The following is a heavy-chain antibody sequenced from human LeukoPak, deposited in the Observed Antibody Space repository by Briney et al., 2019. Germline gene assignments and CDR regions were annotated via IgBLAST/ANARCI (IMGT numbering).Heavy chain of an antibody. CDR3: ARALLLRRAAAATDY. CDR1: GFSFSTYA. CDR2: ISYDGSEK. Sequence: GGSLRLSCAASGFSFSTYAMHWVRQAPGKGLEWVAVISYDGSEKNYADSVKGRFIISRDNSKNTLYLQMNSLRAEDTAVYYCARALLLRRAAAATDYWGQGTLVTVSS. D-gene: IGHD6-13*01. V-gene: IGHV3-30-3*01. J-gene: IGHJ4*02.